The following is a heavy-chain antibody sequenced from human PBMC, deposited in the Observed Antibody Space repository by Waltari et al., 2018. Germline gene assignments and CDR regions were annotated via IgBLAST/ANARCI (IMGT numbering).Heavy chain of an antibody. CDR3: ARVDTIFGVVPHADAFDI. Sequence: QVHLQESGPGLAQPSQTLPLTCSVSGASINSGDYYWSWIRQPPGKGLEWIGYISYSGTTYYTPSLKSRVSISLDTAKNDFSLEVRSVTAADTAMYYCARVDTIFGVVPHADAFDIWGHGTMVTVAS. D-gene: IGHD3-3*01. J-gene: IGHJ3*02. V-gene: IGHV4-30-4*08. CDR2: ISYSGTT. CDR1: GASINSGDYY.